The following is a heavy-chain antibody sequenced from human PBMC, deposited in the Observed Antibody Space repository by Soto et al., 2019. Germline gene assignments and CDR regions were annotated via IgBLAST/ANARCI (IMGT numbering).Heavy chain of an antibody. CDR2: IYSSGRT. CDR3: ASHPTVTEYYFDY. J-gene: IGHJ4*02. V-gene: IGHV4-59*08. CDR1: GGSISNYY. Sequence: SETLSLTCTVPGGSISNYYWSWIRQPPGKGLEWIGYIYSSGRTNYNPSLKSRVTISVDTSKDQFSLKLSSVTAADTAVYYGASHPTVTEYYFDYWGQGTLVTVSS. D-gene: IGHD4-17*01.